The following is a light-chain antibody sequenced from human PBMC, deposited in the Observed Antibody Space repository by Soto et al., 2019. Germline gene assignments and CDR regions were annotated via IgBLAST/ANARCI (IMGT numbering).Light chain of an antibody. CDR3: QHYNTWPRT. Sequence: EIVMKQYPATLPVSGGERATLYCRASQSVSSSLAWYQHKPGQPPRLLIYGASTRATGIPARFSGSGSGTGFTLTISSLQSEDFAVYYCQHYNTWPRTFGQGTKVDIK. J-gene: IGKJ1*01. CDR1: QSVSSS. CDR2: GAS. V-gene: IGKV3-15*01.